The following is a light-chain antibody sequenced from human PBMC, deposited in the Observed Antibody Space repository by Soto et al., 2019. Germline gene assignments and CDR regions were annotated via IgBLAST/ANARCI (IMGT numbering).Light chain of an antibody. CDR3: HQYGLSPPYT. CDR1: QSVFSS. V-gene: IGKV3-15*01. CDR2: GAA. J-gene: IGKJ3*01. Sequence: TVLTQSPATLSVSPGERATLSCRASQSVFSSLAWYQHKPGQAPRLLIYGAATRATGIPARFSGSGSGTEFTLTISSLQSDDIAVYYCHQYGLSPPYTFGPGTKVDIK.